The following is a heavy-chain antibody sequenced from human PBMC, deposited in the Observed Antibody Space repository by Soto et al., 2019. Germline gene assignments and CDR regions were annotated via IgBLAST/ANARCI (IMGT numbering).Heavy chain of an antibody. D-gene: IGHD4-17*01. Sequence: VQLLQSGAEVKKPGASVKVSCKTSGFTFTSYDINWVRQATGQGLEWKGWENPNSGNTDYAQKFQGRVTMTRNTSITTVYRELSSLRSEDTAVYYCARVQFVSFGDSVPFVYWGQGTLVTVSS. CDR2: ENPNSGNT. V-gene: IGHV1-8*01. CDR1: GFTFTSYD. J-gene: IGHJ4*02. CDR3: ARVQFVSFGDSVPFVY.